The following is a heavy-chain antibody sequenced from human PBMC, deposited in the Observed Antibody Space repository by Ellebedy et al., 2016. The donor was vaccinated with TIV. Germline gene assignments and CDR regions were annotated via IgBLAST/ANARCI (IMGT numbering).Heavy chain of an antibody. CDR1: GFTFSGYG. CDR3: ARDDIMVVTNAFYGMDV. CDR2: IWYDGSNK. J-gene: IGHJ6*02. V-gene: IGHV3-33*01. Sequence: GESLKISCAASGFTFSGYGMHWVCQAPGKGLEWVAVIWYDGSNKYYADSVKGRFTISKDNSKNTLYLQMNSRRAEDTAVYYCARDDIMVVTNAFYGMDVWGQGTTVTVSS. D-gene: IGHD2-21*02.